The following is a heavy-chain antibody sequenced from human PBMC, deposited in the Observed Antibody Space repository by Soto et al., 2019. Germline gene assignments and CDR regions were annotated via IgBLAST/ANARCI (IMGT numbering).Heavy chain of an antibody. CDR1: GGSVNSGSYY. V-gene: IGHV4-61*01. CDR3: ARDGGLNGIAAAGVS. D-gene: IGHD6-13*01. CDR2: IYYTGST. J-gene: IGHJ4*02. Sequence: QVQLQESGPGQVKPSETLSLTCTVSGGSVNSGSYYWSWIRQPPGKGLEWIGYIYYTGSTNYNPSLKRRVTISVDTSKNQFSLKLSSVTAADTAMYYCARDGGLNGIAAAGVSWGQGTLVTVSS.